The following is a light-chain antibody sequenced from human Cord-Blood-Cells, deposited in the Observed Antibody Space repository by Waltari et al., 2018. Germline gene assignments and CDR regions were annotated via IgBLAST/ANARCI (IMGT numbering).Light chain of an antibody. CDR1: SSDVGGYNY. CDR2: DVS. V-gene: IGLV2-11*01. Sequence: QSALTQPRSVSGSPGQSVTISCTGTSSDVGGYNYVSWYQQHPGKAPKLMIYDVSKRRSGVPDRFSGSKSCNTASLTISGLQAEDEADYYCCSYAGSYTYVFGTGTKVTVL. J-gene: IGLJ1*01. CDR3: CSYAGSYTYV.